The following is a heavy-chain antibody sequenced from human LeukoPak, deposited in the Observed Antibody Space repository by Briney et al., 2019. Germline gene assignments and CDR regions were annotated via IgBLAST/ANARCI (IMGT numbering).Heavy chain of an antibody. CDR1: GFAFSTYP. CDR3: TREKGYRYGFNYYNYMDV. Sequence: GGSLRLSCAASGFAFSTYPMHWVRQAPGTGPEWVTVISFDGTNKYYADSVKGRFTVSRDNSKNTLFLQMNSLRAEDTAVYYCTREKGYRYGFNYYNYMDVWGKGTTVTVSS. V-gene: IGHV3-30*04. D-gene: IGHD5-18*01. J-gene: IGHJ6*03. CDR2: ISFDGTNK.